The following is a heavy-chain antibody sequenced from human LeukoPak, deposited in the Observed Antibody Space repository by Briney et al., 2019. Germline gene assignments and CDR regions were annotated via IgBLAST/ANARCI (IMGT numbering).Heavy chain of an antibody. CDR3: ARHYYFDS. J-gene: IGHJ4*02. V-gene: IGHV3-48*03. CDR1: GFTFSDYE. Sequence: PGGSLRLSCVVSGFTFSDYEMTWVRQAPGKGLGWISYISGSGRTIIYAESVKGRFTISRDNDENSLYLHLSSLRAEDTAVYYCARHYYFDSWGQGTLVTVSS. CDR2: ISGSGRTI.